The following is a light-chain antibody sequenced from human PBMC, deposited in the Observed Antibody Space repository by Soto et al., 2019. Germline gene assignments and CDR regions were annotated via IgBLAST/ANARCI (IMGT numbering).Light chain of an antibody. CDR3: QQRSNWPPPFT. CDR1: QSVSSY. Sequence: EIELTQSPATLSLSPGERATLSRRASQSVSSYLAWYQQKPGQAPRLLIYDASNRATGIPARFSGSGSGTDFTLTISSLEPEDFAVYYCQQRSNWPPPFTFGPGTKVDIK. J-gene: IGKJ3*01. V-gene: IGKV3-11*01. CDR2: DAS.